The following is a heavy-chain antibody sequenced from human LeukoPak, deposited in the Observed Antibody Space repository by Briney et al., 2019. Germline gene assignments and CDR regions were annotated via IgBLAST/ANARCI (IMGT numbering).Heavy chain of an antibody. D-gene: IGHD6-19*01. CDR3: AASDWAYYFDY. CDR2: ISSNGGST. V-gene: IGHV3-64D*06. Sequence: GGSLRLSCSASGFTFTTYPMHWVRQAPGKGLEHVSAISSNGGSTFYADSVKGRYTIPRDNSKNTVYLQMSSLRAEDTAVYYCAASDWAYYFDYWGQGTLVTVSS. CDR1: GFTFTTYP. J-gene: IGHJ4*02.